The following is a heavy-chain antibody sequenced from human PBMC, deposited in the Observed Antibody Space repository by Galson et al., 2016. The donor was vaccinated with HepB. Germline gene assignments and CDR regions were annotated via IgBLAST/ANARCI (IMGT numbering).Heavy chain of an antibody. CDR1: GFTFSSYA. CDR2: IRGSDGST. Sequence: SLRLSCAASGFTFSSYAMSWVRQAPGKGLEWVSAIRGSDGSTYYADSVKGRFTISRDNSKNTLYLQMNRLRAEDTAVYYCAKGQQLAYCDYWGQGTLVTVSS. D-gene: IGHD6-13*01. CDR3: AKGQQLAYCDY. V-gene: IGHV3-23*01. J-gene: IGHJ4*02.